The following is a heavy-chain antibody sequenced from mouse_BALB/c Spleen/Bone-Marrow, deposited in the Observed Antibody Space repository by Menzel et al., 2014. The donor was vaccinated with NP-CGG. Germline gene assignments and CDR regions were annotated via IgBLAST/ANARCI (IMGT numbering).Heavy chain of an antibody. D-gene: IGHD1-1*01. Sequence: EVQLQESGPGPVKPSQSLSLTCTVTGYSITSDYAWNWIRQFPGNKLEWMGYISYSGSTSYNPSLKSRISITRDTSKNQFFLQLNSVTTEDTATYYCARKDYYGSSNFDYWGQGTTLTVSS. CDR2: ISYSGST. CDR3: ARKDYYGSSNFDY. V-gene: IGHV3-2*02. J-gene: IGHJ2*01. CDR1: GYSITSDYA.